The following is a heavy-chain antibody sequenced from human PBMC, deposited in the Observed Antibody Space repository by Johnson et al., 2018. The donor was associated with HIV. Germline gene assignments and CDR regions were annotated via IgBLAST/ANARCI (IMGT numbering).Heavy chain of an antibody. CDR1: GFTFSNFG. CDR3: TTIWTTIGYCSGGSCDDAFDI. V-gene: IGHV3-15*01. J-gene: IGHJ3*02. CDR2: IKSKTDGGTT. Sequence: VQLVESGGGVVQPGRSLRLSCGASGFTFSNFGMHWVRQAPGKGLEWVGRIKSKTDGGTTDYAAPVKGRFTISRDDSKNTLYLQMNSLKTEDTAVYYCTTIWTTIGYCSGGSCDDAFDIWGQGTMVTVSS. D-gene: IGHD2-15*01.